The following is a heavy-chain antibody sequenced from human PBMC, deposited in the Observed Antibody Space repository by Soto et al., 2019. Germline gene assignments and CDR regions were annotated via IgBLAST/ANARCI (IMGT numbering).Heavy chain of an antibody. CDR3: ARQATGYYYGWFDP. D-gene: IGHD3-22*01. CDR2: IYYSGST. Sequence: SETLSLTCAVSGGSISSGGYSWSWIRQPPGRGLEWIGYIYYSGSTYYNPSLKSRVTISVDTSKNQFSLKLSSVTAADTAVYYCARQATGYYYGWFDPWGQGALVTVSS. V-gene: IGHV4-30-2*03. J-gene: IGHJ5*02. CDR1: GGSISSGGYS.